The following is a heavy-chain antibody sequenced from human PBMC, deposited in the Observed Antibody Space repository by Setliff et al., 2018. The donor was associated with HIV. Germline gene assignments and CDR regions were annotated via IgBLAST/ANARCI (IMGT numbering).Heavy chain of an antibody. CDR3: ARHEPYSSGWFVDY. CDR2: INHSGST. CDR1: GGSFSGYY. J-gene: IGHJ4*02. Sequence: SETLSLTCAVYGGSFSGYYWSWIRQPPGKGLEWIGEINHSGSTNYNPSLKSRVTISVDTSKNQFSLKLSSVTAADTAVYYCARHEPYSSGWFVDYWGQGTLVTVSS. V-gene: IGHV4-34*01. D-gene: IGHD6-19*01.